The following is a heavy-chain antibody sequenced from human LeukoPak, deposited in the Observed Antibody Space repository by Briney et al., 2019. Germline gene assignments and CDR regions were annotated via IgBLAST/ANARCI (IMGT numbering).Heavy chain of an antibody. J-gene: IGHJ3*02. D-gene: IGHD3-10*01. V-gene: IGHV4-34*01. CDR2: INHSGST. CDR1: GGSFSGYY. CDR3: ARRWVLWFENGGAFDI. Sequence: PSETLSLTCAVYGGSFSGYYWSWIRQPPGKGLEWIGEINHSGSTNYNPSLKSRVTISVDTSKNQFSLKLSSVTAADTAVYYCARRWVLWFENGGAFDIWGQGTMVTVSS.